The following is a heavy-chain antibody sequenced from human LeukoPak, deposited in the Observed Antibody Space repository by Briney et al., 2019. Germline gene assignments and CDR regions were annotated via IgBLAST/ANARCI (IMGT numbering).Heavy chain of an antibody. Sequence: PSETLSLTCTVSGGSISSSSYYWGWIRQPPGKGLEWIGSIYYSGSTYYNPSLKSRVTISVDTSKNQFSLKLSSVTAADTAGYXXXXLGYDSSGYCDYWGQGTLVTVSS. CDR2: IYYSGST. CDR3: XXLGYDSSGYCDY. J-gene: IGHJ4*02. V-gene: IGHV4-39*01. D-gene: IGHD3-22*01. CDR1: GGSISSSSYY.